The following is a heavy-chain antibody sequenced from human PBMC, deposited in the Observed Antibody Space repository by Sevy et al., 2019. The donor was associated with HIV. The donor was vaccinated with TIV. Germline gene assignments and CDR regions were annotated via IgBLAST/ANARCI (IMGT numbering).Heavy chain of an antibody. D-gene: IGHD3-22*01. Sequence: GGSLRLSCAASGFTFCSYSLNWVRQAPGKGLEWVSSISSTGSYIYYADSVKGRFTISRDNAKNSLYLQMNSLRAEETAVFYCASSRNYYDTSSSSDYWGQGTLVTVSS. CDR2: ISSTGSYI. CDR1: GFTFCSYS. V-gene: IGHV3-21*01. J-gene: IGHJ4*02. CDR3: ASSRNYYDTSSSSDY.